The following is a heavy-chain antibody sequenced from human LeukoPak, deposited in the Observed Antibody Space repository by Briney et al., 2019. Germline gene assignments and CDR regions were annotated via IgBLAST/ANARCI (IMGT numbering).Heavy chain of an antibody. CDR2: INPNSGGT. CDR3: ARVLWFGESDYFDY. CDR1: GYTFTGYY. Sequence: ASVKVSCKASGYTFTGYYMHWVRQAPGQGLEWMGWINPNSGGTNYAQEFQGRVTMTRDTSISTAYMELSRLRSDDTAVYYCARVLWFGESDYFDYWGQGTLVTVSS. J-gene: IGHJ4*02. D-gene: IGHD3-10*01. V-gene: IGHV1-2*02.